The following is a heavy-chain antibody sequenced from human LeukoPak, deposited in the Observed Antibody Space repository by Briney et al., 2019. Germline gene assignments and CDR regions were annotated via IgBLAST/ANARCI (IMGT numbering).Heavy chain of an antibody. J-gene: IGHJ5*02. CDR3: AKGYYYDSSGYYPIDR. CDR1: GFTFSSYA. D-gene: IGHD3-22*01. CDR2: ISGSGGST. V-gene: IGHV3-23*01. Sequence: GGSLRLSCAASGFTFSSYAMSWVRQAPGKGLEWVSVISGSGGSTYYADSVKGGFTISRDNSKNTLYLQMNSLRAEDTAVYYCAKGYYYDSSGYYPIDRWGQGTLVTVSS.